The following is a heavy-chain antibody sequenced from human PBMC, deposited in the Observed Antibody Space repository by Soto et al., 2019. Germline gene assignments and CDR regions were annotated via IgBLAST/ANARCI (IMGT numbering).Heavy chain of an antibody. Sequence: SLSLSCAASGFTFSSYAMHWVRQAPGKGLEWVAVISYDGSNKYYADSVKGRFAISRDNSKNTLYLQMNSLRAEDTAVYYCARDPWAVVKAAGGMDVWGQGTTVTVSS. D-gene: IGHD2-15*01. CDR1: GFTFSSYA. CDR3: ARDPWAVVKAAGGMDV. V-gene: IGHV3-30*09. J-gene: IGHJ6*02. CDR2: ISYDGSNK.